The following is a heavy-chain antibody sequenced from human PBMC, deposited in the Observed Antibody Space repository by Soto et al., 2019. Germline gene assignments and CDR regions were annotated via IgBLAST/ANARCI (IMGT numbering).Heavy chain of an antibody. CDR3: ASQLRYDSSGYYYFNY. V-gene: IGHV1-69*12. CDR2: IIPIFETT. J-gene: IGHJ4*02. Sequence: QVQLVQSGAEVKKPGSSVKVSCKASGDTISNYAITWVRQAPGQGLECLGGIIPIFETTNYAQKFQGRVTIPADGSTSTTYMELSSLRSEDTAIYYCASQLRYDSSGYYYFNYWGQGTLVTVSS. D-gene: IGHD3-22*01. CDR1: GDTISNYA.